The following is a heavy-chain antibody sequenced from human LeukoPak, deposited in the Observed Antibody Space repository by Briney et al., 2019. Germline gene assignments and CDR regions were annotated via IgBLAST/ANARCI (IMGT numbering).Heavy chain of an antibody. D-gene: IGHD6-6*01. CDR1: GKTSTANK. V-gene: IGHV1-2*02. CDR2: INPNSGGT. J-gene: IGHJ4*02. CDR3: ASGQLERF. Sequence: ASVKAPCKASGKTSTANKMHWWHRAPDKGLEWMGWINPNSGGTNYAQKFQGRVTMTRDTSISTAYMELSRLRSDDTAVYYCASGQLERFWGQGTLVTVSS.